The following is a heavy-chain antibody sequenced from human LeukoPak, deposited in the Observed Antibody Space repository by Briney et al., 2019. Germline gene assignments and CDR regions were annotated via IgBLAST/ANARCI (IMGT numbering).Heavy chain of an antibody. V-gene: IGHV3-23*01. CDR1: GFTFSSYA. Sequence: GGSLRLSCAASGFTFSSYAMSWVRKAPGKGLEWVSAISGSGGSTYYADSVKGRFTISRDNSKNTLYLQMNSLRAEDTAVYYCAKDEFDYGSGSYYTNYWGQGALVTVSS. J-gene: IGHJ4*02. CDR2: ISGSGGST. D-gene: IGHD3-10*01. CDR3: AKDEFDYGSGSYYTNY.